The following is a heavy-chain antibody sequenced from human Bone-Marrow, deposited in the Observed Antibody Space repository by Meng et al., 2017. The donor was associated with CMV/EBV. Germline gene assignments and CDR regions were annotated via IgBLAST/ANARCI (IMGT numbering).Heavy chain of an antibody. Sequence: GESLKISCAASGFTFSNTWMSWVRQAPGKGLEWVGRIESETDGATIGYAAPVQGRFTISRDDSKNTLYLQLTSLKTEDTAVYYCTTDPQTYPSLFWWGQGTLVTVSS. J-gene: IGHJ4*02. V-gene: IGHV3-15*04. CDR2: IESETDGATI. CDR3: TTDPQTYPSLFW. CDR1: GFTFSNTW. D-gene: IGHD2-21*01.